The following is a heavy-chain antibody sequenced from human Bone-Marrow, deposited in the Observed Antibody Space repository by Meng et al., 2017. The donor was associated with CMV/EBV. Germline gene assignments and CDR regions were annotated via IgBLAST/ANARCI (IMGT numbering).Heavy chain of an antibody. CDR3: ARPYDILTGGDDAFDI. D-gene: IGHD3-9*01. V-gene: IGHV1-69*05. J-gene: IGHJ3*02. Sequence: SVKVSCKASGGTFRSYAISWVRQAPGQGLEWMGGIIPIFGTANYAQKFQGRVTITTDESTSTAYMELSSLRSEDTAGYYCARPYDILTGGDDAFDIWGQGTMVTVSS. CDR1: GGTFRSYA. CDR2: IIPIFGTA.